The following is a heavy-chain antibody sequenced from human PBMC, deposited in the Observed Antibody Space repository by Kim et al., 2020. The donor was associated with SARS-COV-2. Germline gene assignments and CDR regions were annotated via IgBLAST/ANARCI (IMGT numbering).Heavy chain of an antibody. CDR1: GGSISNSFNY. CDR3: ARLPHDSSGYVDC. CDR2: VYHSGST. V-gene: IGHV4-39*01. Sequence: SETLSLNCTVSGGSISNSFNYWGWIRQRPGKGLEWIGSVYHSGSTYDSPSLKSRVTVSVDTSKNQFSLKVTSVTAADTAVYFCARLPHDSSGYVDCWGQGILVTVSS. J-gene: IGHJ4*02. D-gene: IGHD3-22*01.